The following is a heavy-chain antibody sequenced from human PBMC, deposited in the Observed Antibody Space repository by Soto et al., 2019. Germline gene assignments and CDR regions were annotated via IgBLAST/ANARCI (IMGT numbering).Heavy chain of an antibody. V-gene: IGHV3-21*01. J-gene: IGHJ4*02. Sequence: EVQLVESGGGLVKPGESLRLSCAASGFTFSDYTMNWVRQAPGKGLEWVSSISSSGDYIYYADSVRGRVTISRDNAKNSLYLQMNRLRVEDTAVYYCAGVDRDYGGGGLPDYWGQGTLVTVSS. CDR1: GFTFSDYT. D-gene: IGHD4-17*01. CDR2: ISSSGDYI. CDR3: AGVDRDYGGGGLPDY.